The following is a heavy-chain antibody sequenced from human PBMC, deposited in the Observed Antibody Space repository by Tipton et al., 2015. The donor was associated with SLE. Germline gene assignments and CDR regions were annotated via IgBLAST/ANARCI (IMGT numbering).Heavy chain of an antibody. CDR1: GGSISSSSYY. J-gene: IGHJ6*02. CDR3: ARGITGPTLGIGYYYGMDV. Sequence: TLSLTCTVSGGSISSSSYYWGWIRQPPGKGLEWIGSIYYSGSTYYNPSLKSRVTISVDTSKNQFSLKLSSVTAADTAVYYCARGITGPTLGIGYYYGMDVWGQGTTVTVSS. D-gene: IGHD1/OR15-1a*01. CDR2: IYYSGST. V-gene: IGHV4-39*07.